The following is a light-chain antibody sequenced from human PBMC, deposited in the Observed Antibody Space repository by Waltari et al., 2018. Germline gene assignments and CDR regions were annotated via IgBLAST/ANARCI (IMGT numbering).Light chain of an antibody. CDR2: MAS. Sequence: DIQMTQSPSTLSASVGDRVTITCRASQDITTWLAWYQQKPGKAPKLLIDMASTLQSGVPSSFSGSGSGTEFTLTISGLQPDDFATYFCQQYDTYPLTFGGGPRWRAN. J-gene: IGKJ4*01. CDR3: QQYDTYPLT. V-gene: IGKV1-5*03. CDR1: QDITTW.